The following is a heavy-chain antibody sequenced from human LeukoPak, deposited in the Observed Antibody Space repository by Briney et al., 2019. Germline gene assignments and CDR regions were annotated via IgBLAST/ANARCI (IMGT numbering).Heavy chain of an antibody. V-gene: IGHV4-39*07. Sequence: PSETLSLTCTVSGGSISSSSYYWGWIRQPPGKGLEWIGSIYYSGSTYYNPSLKSRVTISVDTSKNQFSLKLSSVTAADTAVYYCARGGQLVHLFGDAFDIWGQGTMVTVSS. D-gene: IGHD6-6*01. CDR2: IYYSGST. CDR1: GGSISSSSYY. J-gene: IGHJ3*02. CDR3: ARGGQLVHLFGDAFDI.